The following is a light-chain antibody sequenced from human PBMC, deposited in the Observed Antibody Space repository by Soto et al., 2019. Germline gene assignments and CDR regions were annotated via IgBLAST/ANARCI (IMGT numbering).Light chain of an antibody. CDR3: SAWDYRLTGRV. CDR1: RSNVGVNS. J-gene: IGLJ3*02. CDR2: END. Sequence: QSVLTQPPSASGTPGQRVTISCSGTRSNVGVNSVSWYQQVPGTAPKLLVYENDQRPSGVPARFSASKSGTSASLAISGLRSADEADYYCSAWDYRLTGRVFGGVPKLTVL. V-gene: IGLV1-47*01.